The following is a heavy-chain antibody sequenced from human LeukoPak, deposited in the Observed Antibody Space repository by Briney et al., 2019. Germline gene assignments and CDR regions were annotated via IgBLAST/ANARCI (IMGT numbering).Heavy chain of an antibody. J-gene: IGHJ4*02. CDR1: GFTFSAFW. V-gene: IGHV3-7*01. CDR2: IKQDGSET. Sequence: GGSPRLSCAASGFTFSAFWMSWVRQAPGKGLEWVANIKQDGSETHYVDSVRGRFTISRDNAKNSLYLQMNSLRAEDTAVYYCAPSGAYSNFDHWGQGTLVTVSS. CDR3: APSGAYSNFDH. D-gene: IGHD4-11*01.